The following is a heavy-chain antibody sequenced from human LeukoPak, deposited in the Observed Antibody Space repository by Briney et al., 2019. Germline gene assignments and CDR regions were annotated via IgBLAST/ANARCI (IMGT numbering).Heavy chain of an antibody. V-gene: IGHV4-61*02. D-gene: IGHD2-8*01. J-gene: IGHJ5*02. Sequence: SQTLSLTCTVSGGSISSGSYYWSWIRQPAGKGLEWIGRIYTSGSTNYNPSLKSRVTISVDTSKNQFSLKLSSVIAADTAVYYCARDGYCTNGVCYRNWFDPWGQGTLVTVSS. CDR1: GGSISSGSYY. CDR3: ARDGYCTNGVCYRNWFDP. CDR2: IYTSGST.